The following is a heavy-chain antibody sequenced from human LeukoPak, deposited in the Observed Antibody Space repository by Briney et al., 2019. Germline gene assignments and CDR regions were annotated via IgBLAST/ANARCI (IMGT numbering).Heavy chain of an antibody. CDR2: INWNGGST. CDR3: ARYCSSTSCYRGHYYYMDV. D-gene: IGHD2-2*02. CDR1: GFTFDDYG. J-gene: IGHJ6*03. V-gene: IGHV3-20*04. Sequence: RPGGSLRLSCAASGFTFDDYGMSWVRQAPGKGLEWVSGINWNGGSTGYADSVKGRFTISRDNAKNSLYLQMNSLRAEDTALYYCARYCSSTSCYRGHYYYMDVWGKGTTVTVSS.